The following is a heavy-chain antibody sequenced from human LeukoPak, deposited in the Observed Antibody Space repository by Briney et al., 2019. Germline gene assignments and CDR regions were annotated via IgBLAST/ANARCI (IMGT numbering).Heavy chain of an antibody. CDR2: MWYDGSYQ. CDR1: GFTFKSYG. D-gene: IGHD3-10*02. CDR3: ARETMYALDI. J-gene: IGHJ3*02. V-gene: IGHV3-33*01. Sequence: GGSLRLSCAASGFTFKSYGMQWVRQAPGKGLEWVAVMWYDGSYQSYAGSLKGRFTISRDNFKDTLYLQMNSLRVEDTAVYYCARETMYALDIWGQGTMVTVSS.